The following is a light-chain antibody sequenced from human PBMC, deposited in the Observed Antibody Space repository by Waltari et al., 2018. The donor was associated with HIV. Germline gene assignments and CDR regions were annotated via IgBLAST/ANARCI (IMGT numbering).Light chain of an antibody. CDR1: SSNIGSNG. V-gene: IGLV1-44*01. CDR3: ATLDDSLNGPI. CDR2: SNN. J-gene: IGLJ2*01. Sequence: QSVLTQSPSASGTPGQRVTISCSGGSSNIGSNGVDWYQQFPGTAPKLLIYSNNHPPSGVPDRFSGSKSGTSASLAISGLQSEDEATYYCATLDDSLNGPIFGGGTRLTVL.